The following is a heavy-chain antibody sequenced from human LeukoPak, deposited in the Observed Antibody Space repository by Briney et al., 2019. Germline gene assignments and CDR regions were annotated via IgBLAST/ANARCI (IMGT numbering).Heavy chain of an antibody. CDR2: IYYSGST. CDR3: ARDPSVYGDSQNWFDP. D-gene: IGHD4-17*01. Sequence: SETLSLTCTVSGVSISSSSYYWGWIRQPPGKGLEWIGSIYYSGSTYYNPSLKSRVTISVDTSKNQFSLKLSSVTAADTAVYYCARDPSVYGDSQNWFDPWGQGTLVTVSS. J-gene: IGHJ5*02. CDR1: GVSISSSSYY. V-gene: IGHV4-39*07.